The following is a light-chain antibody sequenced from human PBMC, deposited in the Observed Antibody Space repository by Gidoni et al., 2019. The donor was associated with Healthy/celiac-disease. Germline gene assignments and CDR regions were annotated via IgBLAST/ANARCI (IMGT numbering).Light chain of an antibody. V-gene: IGKV3-20*01. Sequence: EVVLTQSPGTLSLSPGERATLSCRASQSVISSYLAWYQQKPGQAPRLLIYGASSRAPGLPDRFSGSGSGTDFTLIISRLQPEYVAVYYCQQYGSSLLFXQXTKLEIK. CDR1: QSVISSY. CDR3: QQYGSSLL. J-gene: IGKJ2*01. CDR2: GAS.